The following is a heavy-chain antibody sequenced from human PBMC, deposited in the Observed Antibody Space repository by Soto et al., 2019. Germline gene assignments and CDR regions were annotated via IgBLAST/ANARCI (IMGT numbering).Heavy chain of an antibody. CDR2: ISAYNGNT. J-gene: IGHJ5*02. V-gene: IGHV1-18*01. D-gene: IGHD3-3*01. CDR3: ARVATYITIFGVAASWFDP. CDR1: GYTFTSYG. Sequence: ASVKVSCKASGYTFTSYGISWVLQAPGQGLEWMGWISAYNGNTHYAQKLQGRVTMTTDASTSTAYMELRSLRSDDTAVYYCARVATYITIFGVAASWFDPWGQGTLVTVSS.